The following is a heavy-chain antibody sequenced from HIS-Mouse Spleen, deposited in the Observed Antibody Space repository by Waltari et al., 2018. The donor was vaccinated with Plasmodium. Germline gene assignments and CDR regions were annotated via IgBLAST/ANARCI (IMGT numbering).Heavy chain of an antibody. CDR1: GFPLSTRGMC. Sequence: QVTLRESGPALVKPTQTLTLTCTFSGFPLSTRGMCVRWIRQPPGKALEWLARIDWDDDKYYSTSLKTRLTISKDTSKNQVVLTMTKMDPVDTATYYCARHKKRGQLVRGYFDYWGQGTMVTVSS. V-gene: IGHV2-70*15. D-gene: IGHD6-6*01. CDR2: IDWDDDK. J-gene: IGHJ4*02. CDR3: ARHKKRGQLVRGYFDY.